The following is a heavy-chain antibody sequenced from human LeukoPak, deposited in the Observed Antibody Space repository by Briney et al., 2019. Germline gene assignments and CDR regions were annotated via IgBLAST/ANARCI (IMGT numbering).Heavy chain of an antibody. V-gene: IGHV4-59*08. D-gene: IGHD2-15*01. CDR1: GGSISSYY. CDR3: ARHYCSGGSCYLDPNFDY. Sequence: SETLSLTCTVSGGSISSYYWSWIRQPPGKGLEWIGYIYYSGRTNYNPSLKSRVTISVDTSKNQFSLKLSSVTAADTAVYYCARHYCSGGSCYLDPNFDYWGQGTLVTVSS. J-gene: IGHJ4*02. CDR2: IYYSGRT.